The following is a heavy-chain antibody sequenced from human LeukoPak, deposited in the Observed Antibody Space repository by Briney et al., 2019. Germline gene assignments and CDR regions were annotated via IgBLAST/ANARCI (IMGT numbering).Heavy chain of an antibody. Sequence: GGSLRLSCTASGFTFSSYAITWVRQAPGKGLEWVTLISYDGYNKYYADSVKGRFTISRDNSKNTLYMQMNSLRADDTAVYYCAKAGSSGSFDSWGQGTLVTVSS. D-gene: IGHD6-19*01. CDR1: GFTFSSYA. J-gene: IGHJ4*02. V-gene: IGHV3-30*18. CDR3: AKAGSSGSFDS. CDR2: ISYDGYNK.